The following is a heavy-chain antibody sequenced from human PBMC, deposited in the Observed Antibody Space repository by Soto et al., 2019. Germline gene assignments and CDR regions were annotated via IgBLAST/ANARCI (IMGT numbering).Heavy chain of an antibody. CDR1: GGSISSGGYY. D-gene: IGHD5-12*01. CDR2: IYYSGST. J-gene: IGHJ6*02. CDR3: AREGGSGYEPGEGHYYYYGMDV. V-gene: IGHV4-31*03. Sequence: QVQLQESGPGLVKPSQTLSLTCTVSGGSISSGGYYWSWIRQHPGKGLEWIGYIYYSGSTYYNPSLKSRVTISVDTSKNQCSLKLSSVTAADRAVYYCAREGGSGYEPGEGHYYYYGMDVWGQGTTVTVSS.